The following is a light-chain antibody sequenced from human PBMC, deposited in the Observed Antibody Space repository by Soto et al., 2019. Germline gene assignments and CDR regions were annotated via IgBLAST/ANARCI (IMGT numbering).Light chain of an antibody. CDR3: QQYNTYST. V-gene: IGKV1-5*01. CDR2: DAS. CDR1: QNIRNG. Sequence: DIHMTQSPSTLSASVGDSVTITCRASQNIRNGLAWYQHNPGKAPNPLIYDASSLKSGVLARFSGSGSGTEFTLTISSLQPDDFATYCCQQYNTYSTFGQGKRLEI. J-gene: IGKJ5*01.